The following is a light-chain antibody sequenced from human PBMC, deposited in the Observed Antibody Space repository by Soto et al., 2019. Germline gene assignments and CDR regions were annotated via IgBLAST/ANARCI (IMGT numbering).Light chain of an antibody. CDR2: ETI. J-gene: IGKJ5*01. CDR3: QHRSHWLIT. CDR1: QSVTNY. V-gene: IGKV3-11*01. Sequence: EIVLTQSPATLSLSPGEIATLSCRASQSVTNYLAWYQQKAGQAPRLLIYETIHRATGIPARFSGSASGTDFTLTISSLEPEDFAVYYCQHRSHWLITFGQGTRLEIK.